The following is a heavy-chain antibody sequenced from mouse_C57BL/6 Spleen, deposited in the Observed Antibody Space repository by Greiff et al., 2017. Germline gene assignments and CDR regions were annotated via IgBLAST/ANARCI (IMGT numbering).Heavy chain of an antibody. D-gene: IGHD2-2*01. CDR1: GYAFSSYW. V-gene: IGHV1-80*01. J-gene: IGHJ1*03. Sequence: QVQLQQSGAELVKPGASVKISCKASGYAFSSYWMNWVKQRPGKGLEWIGQIYPGDGDTNYNGKFKGKATLTADKSSSTAYMQLSSLTSEESAVYFCARSGDYGYDSYWYFDVWGTGTTVTVSS. CDR2: IYPGDGDT. CDR3: ARSGDYGYDSYWYFDV.